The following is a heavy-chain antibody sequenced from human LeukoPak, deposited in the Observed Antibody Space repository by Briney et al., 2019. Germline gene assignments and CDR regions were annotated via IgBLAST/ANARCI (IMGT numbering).Heavy chain of an antibody. CDR2: IRYDGSNK. CDR1: GFTFSSYG. CDR3: AKIYYYGSESYMVDY. J-gene: IGHJ4*02. D-gene: IGHD3-10*01. Sequence: GGSLRLSCATSGFTFSSYGMHWVRQAPGKGLEGVAFIRYDGSNKYYADSVKGRFTISRDNSKNTLYLQMNSLRAEDTAVYYCAKIYYYGSESYMVDYWGQGTLVTVSS. V-gene: IGHV3-30*02.